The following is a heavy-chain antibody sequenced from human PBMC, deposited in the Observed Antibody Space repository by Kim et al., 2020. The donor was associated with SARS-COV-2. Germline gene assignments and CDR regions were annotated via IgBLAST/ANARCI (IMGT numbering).Heavy chain of an antibody. CDR3: AESPRGLWSAFDI. D-gene: IGHD3-10*01. Sequence: ASVKVSCKASGYTFTGYYMHWVRQAPGQGLEWMGWINPNSGGTNYAQKFQGRVTMTRDTSISTAYMELSRLRSDDTAVYYCAESPRGLWSAFDIWGQGTMVTVSS. CDR1: GYTFTGYY. CDR2: INPNSGGT. J-gene: IGHJ3*02. V-gene: IGHV1-2*02.